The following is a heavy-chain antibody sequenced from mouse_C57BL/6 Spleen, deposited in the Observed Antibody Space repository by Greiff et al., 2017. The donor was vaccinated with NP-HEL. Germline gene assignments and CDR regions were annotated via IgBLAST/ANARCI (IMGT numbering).Heavy chain of an antibody. V-gene: IGHV5-17*01. CDR3: ARMGYYGSSGDFDY. Sequence: EVKLEESGGGLVKPGGSLKLSCAASGFTFSDYGMHWVRQATEKGLEWVAYISSGSSTIYYADTVKGRFTISRDNAKNTLFMQMTRRRSEDTAMYYCARMGYYGSSGDFDYWGKGTTLTVSS. CDR1: GFTFSDYG. D-gene: IGHD1-1*01. J-gene: IGHJ2*01. CDR2: ISSGSSTI.